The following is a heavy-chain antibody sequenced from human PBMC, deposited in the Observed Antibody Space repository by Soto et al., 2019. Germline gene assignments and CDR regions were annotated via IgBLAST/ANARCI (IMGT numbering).Heavy chain of an antibody. CDR1: GFTFSSYA. J-gene: IGHJ4*02. V-gene: IGHV3-30-3*01. CDR2: ISYDGSNK. D-gene: IGHD4-17*01. Sequence: QVQLVESGGGVVQPGRSLRLSSASSGFTFSSYAMHWVRQAPGKGLEWVAVISYDGSNKYYADSVKGRFTISRDNSKNTLYLQMNSLRAEDTAVYYCARHPTGYGDYYFDYWGQGTLVTVSS. CDR3: ARHPTGYGDYYFDY.